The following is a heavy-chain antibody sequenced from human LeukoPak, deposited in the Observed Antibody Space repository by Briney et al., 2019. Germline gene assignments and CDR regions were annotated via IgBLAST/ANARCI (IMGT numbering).Heavy chain of an antibody. J-gene: IGHJ4*02. CDR2: IWYDGGDK. V-gene: IGHV3-33*01. CDR1: GFTFSRHG. D-gene: IGHD6-6*01. CDR3: ARDIASRRFDY. Sequence: PGGSLRLSCAASGFTFSRHGVQWVRQAPGKGLEWVAVIWYDGGDKYSAESVKGRFTISRDNSKNTLWLQMHSLRAEDTAVYYCARDIASRRFDYWGQGTLITVSS.